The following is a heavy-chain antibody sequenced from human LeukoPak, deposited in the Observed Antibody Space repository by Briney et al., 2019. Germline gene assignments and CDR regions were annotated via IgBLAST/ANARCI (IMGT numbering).Heavy chain of an antibody. Sequence: GGSLRLSCAASGFTFTTYWMHWVRQAPGKGLEWVANIKQDGSEKYYVGSAKCRSTISRENGKISVYLQMNSLSAEDTAVYYCARDGGHGGDLDYWGQGTLVTVSS. CDR2: IKQDGSEK. V-gene: IGHV3-7*01. J-gene: IGHJ4*02. D-gene: IGHD2-21*02. CDR3: ARDGGHGGDLDY. CDR1: GFTFTTYW.